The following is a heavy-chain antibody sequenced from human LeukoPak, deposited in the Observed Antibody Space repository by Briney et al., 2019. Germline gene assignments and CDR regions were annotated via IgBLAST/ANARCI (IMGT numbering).Heavy chain of an antibody. CDR1: GFTFSSSG. Sequence: PGGSLRLSCAASGFTFSSSGMSWVRQAPGKGLEWVANIKQDGSEIYYVDSVKGRFTISRDNAKNSLYLQMNSLRAEDTAVYFCASGTLLQHRKTVFSAFDYWGQGTLVTVSS. D-gene: IGHD3-22*01. CDR3: ASGTLLQHRKTVFSAFDY. CDR2: IKQDGSEI. J-gene: IGHJ4*02. V-gene: IGHV3-7*01.